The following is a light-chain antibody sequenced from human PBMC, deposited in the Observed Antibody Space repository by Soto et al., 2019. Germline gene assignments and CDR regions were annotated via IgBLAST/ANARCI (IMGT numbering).Light chain of an antibody. CDR3: AAWHDSLNGPV. J-gene: IGLJ3*02. Sequence: QSALTQPASVSGSPGQSIAISCTGTSSDVGGYEFVSWYQQHPGKAPKLLISKVSNRPSGVSDRFSGSKSGNTASLTISGLQAEDEADYYCAAWHDSLNGPVFGGGTKLTVL. CDR1: SSDVGGYEF. V-gene: IGLV2-14*01. CDR2: KVS.